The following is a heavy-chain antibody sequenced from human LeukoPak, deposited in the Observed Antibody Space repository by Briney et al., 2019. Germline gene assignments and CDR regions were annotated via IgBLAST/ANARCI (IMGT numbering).Heavy chain of an antibody. CDR2: SIPIFGTA. CDR3: ARDRLLYSERTDNWYFDL. D-gene: IGHD5-18*01. J-gene: IGHJ2*01. V-gene: IGHV1-69*01. CDR1: VGTFSSYA. Sequence: SVKVSCKASVGTFSSYAISCVRQAPGQGLEWMGGSIPIFGTANYAQKFQGRVTITADESTSTAYMELSSLRSEDTAVYYCARDRLLYSERTDNWYFDLWGRGTLVTVSS.